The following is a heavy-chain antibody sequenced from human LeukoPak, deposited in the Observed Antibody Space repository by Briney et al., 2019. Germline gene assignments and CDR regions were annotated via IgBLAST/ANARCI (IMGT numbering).Heavy chain of an antibody. CDR1: GYTFTGYY. J-gene: IGHJ4*02. Sequence: ASVKVSCKASGYTFTGYYLHRVRQAPGQGLEWMGWMNANSGGTRFLQKFQGRVTMTRDTSISTAYMELSSLRSEDTAVYYCARLYCSSTSCSIEGLFDYWGQGTLVTVSS. D-gene: IGHD2-2*01. CDR2: MNANSGGT. V-gene: IGHV1-2*02. CDR3: ARLYCSSTSCSIEGLFDY.